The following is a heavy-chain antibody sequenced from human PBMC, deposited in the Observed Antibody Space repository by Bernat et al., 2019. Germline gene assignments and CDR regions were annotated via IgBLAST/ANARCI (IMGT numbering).Heavy chain of an antibody. CDR2: ISYSGST. D-gene: IGHD2-21*01. Sequence: QVPLQESGPGLVKPSQTLSLTCTVSGGSISSGGYYWSWIRQLPGKGLKWIGYISYSGSTYYNPSLESRVTISVDTSKNQFSLKLSSVTAADTAVYYCAREIEWPRTFDYWGQGTLVTVSS. V-gene: IGHV4-31*03. CDR3: AREIEWPRTFDY. CDR1: GGSISSGGYY. J-gene: IGHJ4*02.